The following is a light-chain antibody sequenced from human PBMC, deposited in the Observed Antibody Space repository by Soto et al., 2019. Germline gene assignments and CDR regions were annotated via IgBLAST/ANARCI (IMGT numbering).Light chain of an antibody. Sequence: QCVRTQPPSGSGAPGRRGTISCTGSSSNIGAGYDVHWYQQLPGTAPKLLIYGNSNRPSGVPDRFSGSKSGTSASLAITGLQAEDEADYYCQSYDSSLSVLYVFGTGTKVTVL. CDR1: SSNIGAGYD. V-gene: IGLV1-40*01. CDR2: GNS. J-gene: IGLJ1*01. CDR3: QSYDSSLSVLYV.